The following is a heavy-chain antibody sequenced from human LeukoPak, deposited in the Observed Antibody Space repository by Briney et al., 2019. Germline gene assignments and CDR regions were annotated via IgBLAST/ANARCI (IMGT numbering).Heavy chain of an antibody. CDR1: GDSISSGDYY. J-gene: IGHJ3*02. CDR2: ISSSGST. V-gene: IGHV4-61*02. CDR3: ARGPYSYDSSGAFDI. D-gene: IGHD3-22*01. Sequence: SETLSLTCTVSGDSISSGDYYWSWIRQPAGKGLERIGRISSSGSTNYNPSLKSRVTISVDTSKNQFSLKLSSVTAADTAVYFCARGPYSYDSSGAFDIWGQGTMVTVSS.